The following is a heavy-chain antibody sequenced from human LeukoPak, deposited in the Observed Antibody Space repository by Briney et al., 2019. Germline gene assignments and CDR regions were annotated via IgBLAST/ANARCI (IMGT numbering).Heavy chain of an antibody. V-gene: IGHV3-30-3*01. D-gene: IGHD4-17*01. J-gene: IGHJ5*02. CDR3: ARDYNDYAVHWFDP. CDR1: GITFNSHA. Sequence: GGSLRLSCAASGITFNSHAMHWVRQAPGKGLGWVAVLSYDGSTAYYADSVKGRFIISRDNSKNTLYLQMNSLRAEDTAVYYCARDYNDYAVHWFDPWGQGTLVTVSS. CDR2: LSYDGSTA.